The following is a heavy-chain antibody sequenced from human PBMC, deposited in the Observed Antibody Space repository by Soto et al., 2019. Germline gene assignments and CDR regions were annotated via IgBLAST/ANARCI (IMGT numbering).Heavy chain of an antibody. CDR3: ASVPAPEGFGGSYFDF. V-gene: IGHV1-69*13. CDR1: GGTFSYFA. D-gene: IGHD3-16*01. J-gene: IGHJ4*02. CDR2: ILPIFGTA. Sequence: SVKVSCKAFGGTFSYFAISWVRQAPGQGLEWMAGILPIFGTADYAQKFQDRLTITADASTNTAYMELRSLRSDDTAVYYCASVPAPEGFGGSYFDFWGPGTLVTVYS.